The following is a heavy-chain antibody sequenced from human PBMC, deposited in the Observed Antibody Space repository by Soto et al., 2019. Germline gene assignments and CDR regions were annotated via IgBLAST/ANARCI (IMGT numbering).Heavy chain of an antibody. Sequence: GGSLRLSCAASGFTFSSYSMNWVRQAPGKGLEWVSSISSSSSYIYYADSVKGRFTITRDNAKNSRYLQMNSLRAEDTAVYYCVRDLTYDFLSCYYSWCDPWGQGTLVTVSS. D-gene: IGHD3-3*01. J-gene: IGHJ5*02. CDR1: GFTFSSYS. CDR2: ISSSSSYI. CDR3: VRDLTYDFLSCYYSWCDP. V-gene: IGHV3-21*01.